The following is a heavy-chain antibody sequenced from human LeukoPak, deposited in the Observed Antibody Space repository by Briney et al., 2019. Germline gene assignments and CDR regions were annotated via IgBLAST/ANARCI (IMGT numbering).Heavy chain of an antibody. V-gene: IGHV3-23*01. CDR3: AKGRCSGGSCYGRGLDY. CDR2: ISGTGGST. CDR1: GFTFNNFA. Sequence: GGSLRLSCAGPGFTFNNFAMSWVRQAPGKGLEWVSGISGTGGSTYYADSVKGRFTVSRDNSKNTVYLQMNSLNAEDTAVYFCAKGRCSGGSCYGRGLDYWGQGTLVTVSS. D-gene: IGHD2-15*01. J-gene: IGHJ4*02.